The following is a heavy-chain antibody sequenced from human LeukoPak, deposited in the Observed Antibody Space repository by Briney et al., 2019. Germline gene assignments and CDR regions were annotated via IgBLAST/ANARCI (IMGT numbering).Heavy chain of an antibody. D-gene: IGHD3-10*01. CDR2: IYTSGST. V-gene: IGHV4-59*01. CDR3: ASNYYYGSGSYYPFDY. J-gene: IGHJ4*02. Sequence: SETLSLTCTVTGGSISNYYWSWIRQPPGKGLEWIGYIYTSGSTNCNPSLKSRVTMSIDTSKNRFSLKLSSVTAADTAVYYCASNYYYGSGSYYPFDYWGQGTLVTVSS. CDR1: GGSISNYY.